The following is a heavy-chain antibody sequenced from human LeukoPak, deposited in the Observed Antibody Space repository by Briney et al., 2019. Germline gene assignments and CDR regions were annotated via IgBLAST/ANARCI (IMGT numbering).Heavy chain of an antibody. CDR2: IYWDDDK. Sequence: ESGPTLVKPTQTLTLTCTFSGFSLSTSGVGVGWIRQPPGKALEWLALIYWDDDKRYSPSLKSRLTITKDTSKNQVVLTMTNMDPVDTATYFCVHRTYDSRGYSPFHYWGPGTLVTVSS. V-gene: IGHV2-5*02. J-gene: IGHJ4*02. CDR1: GFSLSTSGVG. CDR3: VHRTYDSRGYSPFHY. D-gene: IGHD3-22*01.